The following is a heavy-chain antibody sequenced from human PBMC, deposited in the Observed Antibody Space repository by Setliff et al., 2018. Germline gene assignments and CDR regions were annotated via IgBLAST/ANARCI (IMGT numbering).Heavy chain of an antibody. CDR3: ARESRYYYDNLGTLDY. J-gene: IGHJ4*02. CDR1: GGSISSYW. V-gene: IGHV4-4*07. CDR2: IYTSGST. D-gene: IGHD3-22*01. Sequence: TSETLSLTCTVSGGSISSYWWSWIRQPAGKGLEWIGRIYTSGSTNYNPSLKSRVTMSADTSKNKFSLKLSSVTAADTAVYYCARESRYYYDNLGTLDYWGQGTLVTVSS.